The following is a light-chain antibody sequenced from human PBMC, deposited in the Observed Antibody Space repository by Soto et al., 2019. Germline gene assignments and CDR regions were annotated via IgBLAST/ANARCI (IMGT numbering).Light chain of an antibody. CDR1: QSVSNNY. J-gene: IGKJ1*01. V-gene: IGKV3-20*01. CDR3: QQYGSSPTT. CDR2: GAS. Sequence: EIVLTQSPGTLSLSPGERATLSCRASQSVSNNYLAWYQQKPGQAPRLLIYGASSRATGIPDRFSGSGSGTDFTLTISRLEPEEFAVYYCQQYGSSPTTFGQGTKVEI.